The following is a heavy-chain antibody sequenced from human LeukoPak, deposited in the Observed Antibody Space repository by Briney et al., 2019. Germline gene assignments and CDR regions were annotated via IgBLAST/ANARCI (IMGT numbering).Heavy chain of an antibody. D-gene: IGHD6-19*01. J-gene: IGHJ4*02. Sequence: PGGSLRLSCAASGFTFSSYAMHWVRQAPGKGLEWVAVISYDGSNKYYADSVKGRFTISRDTSKNTLNLQMNSLRAEDTAVYYCASWPGGWYGEDSWGQGTLVTVSS. CDR3: ASWPGGWYGEDS. CDR2: ISYDGSNK. CDR1: GFTFSSYA. V-gene: IGHV3-30*14.